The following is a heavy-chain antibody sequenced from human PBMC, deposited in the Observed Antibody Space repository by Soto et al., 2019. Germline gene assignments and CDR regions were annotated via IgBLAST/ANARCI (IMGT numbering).Heavy chain of an antibody. D-gene: IGHD2-15*01. J-gene: IGHJ5*02. Sequence: ASVKVSCKASGYTFTGYYMHWVRQAPGQGLEWMGWINPNSGGTNYAQKFQGWVTMTRDTSISTAYMELSRLRSDDTAVYYCARGTTTSNCSGGSCPQGWFDPWGQGTLVTVSS. CDR2: INPNSGGT. CDR3: ARGTTTSNCSGGSCPQGWFDP. CDR1: GYTFTGYY. V-gene: IGHV1-2*04.